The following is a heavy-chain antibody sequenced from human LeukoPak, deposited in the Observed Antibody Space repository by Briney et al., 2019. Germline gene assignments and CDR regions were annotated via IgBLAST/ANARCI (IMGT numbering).Heavy chain of an antibody. V-gene: IGHV3-7*01. CDR1: GFTFSTYW. D-gene: IGHD3-10*01. Sequence: GGSLRLSCAASGFTFSTYWMNWVRQAPGKGLEWVANIKQDGSGKYYVDSVKGRFTISRDNAKKSLYLQMNSLTAEDTAVYYCARDPDQEVGANFDYWGQGTLVTVSS. J-gene: IGHJ4*02. CDR2: IKQDGSGK. CDR3: ARDPDQEVGANFDY.